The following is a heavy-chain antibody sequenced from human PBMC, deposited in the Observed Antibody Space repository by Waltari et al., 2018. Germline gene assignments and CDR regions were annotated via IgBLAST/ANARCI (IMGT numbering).Heavy chain of an antibody. V-gene: IGHV1-2*02. J-gene: IGHJ4*02. CDR1: GSTFTGYY. D-gene: IGHD2-15*01. CDR3: AREVGCSGGSCYSRELGDY. CDR2: INPNNGGT. Sequence: QVQLVQAGAEVKKPGASVKVSCKASGSTFTGYYMNWLRQAPGHRLAWMGWINPNNGGTNYAQKFQGRVTMTRDTSISTAYMELSRLRSDDTAVYYCAREVGCSGGSCYSRELGDYWGQGTLVTVSS.